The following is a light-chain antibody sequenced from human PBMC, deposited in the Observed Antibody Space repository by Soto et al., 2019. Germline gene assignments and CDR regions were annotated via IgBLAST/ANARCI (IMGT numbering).Light chain of an antibody. Sequence: QSALTQPASVSGSPGRSVTISCTGTSTDVGDFNYVSWYQHLPGRAPKLIIYDVTNRSSGISYRFSASKSGRTASLTISGLQAEDEADYYCSSYSSSTTHVVFGGGTKVTVL. CDR2: DVT. J-gene: IGLJ2*01. CDR3: SSYSSSTTHVV. CDR1: STDVGDFNY. V-gene: IGLV2-14*03.